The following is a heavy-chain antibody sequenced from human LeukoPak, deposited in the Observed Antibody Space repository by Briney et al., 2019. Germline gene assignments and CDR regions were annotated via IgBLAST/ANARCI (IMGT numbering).Heavy chain of an antibody. CDR2: INPSGGST. D-gene: IGHD3-16*01. CDR1: GYTFTSYY. Sequence: GASVKVSCKASGYTFTSYYMHWVRQAPGQGLEWMGIINPSGGSTSYAQKFQGRVTMTRDASTSTVYMELSSLRSEDTAVYYCARSLRGQPHFDYWGQGTLVTVSS. CDR3: ARSLRGQPHFDY. J-gene: IGHJ4*02. V-gene: IGHV1-46*01.